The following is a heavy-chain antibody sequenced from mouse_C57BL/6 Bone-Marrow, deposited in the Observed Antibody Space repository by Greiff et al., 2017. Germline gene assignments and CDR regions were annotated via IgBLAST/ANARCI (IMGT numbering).Heavy chain of an antibody. Sequence: QVQLQQSGPELVKPGASVKLSCKASGYTFTSYDINWVKQRPGQGLEWIGWIYPRDGSTKYNEKFKGKATLTVDTSSSTAYMELHSLTSEDSAVYFCAILEFAGSSGDWHFDVWGTGTTVTVSS. V-gene: IGHV1-85*01. D-gene: IGHD1-1*01. CDR1: GYTFTSYD. CDR3: AILEFAGSSGDWHFDV. CDR2: IYPRDGST. J-gene: IGHJ1*03.